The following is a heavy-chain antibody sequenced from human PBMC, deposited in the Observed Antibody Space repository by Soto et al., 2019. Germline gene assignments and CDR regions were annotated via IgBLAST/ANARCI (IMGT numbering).Heavy chain of an antibody. CDR3: ARDQYCSGGSCYLYYYYGMDV. V-gene: IGHV4-30-4*01. D-gene: IGHD2-15*01. Sequence: PSETLSLTCTVSGGSISSGDYYWSWIRQPPGKGLEWIGYIYYSGSTYYNLSLKSRVTISVSTSKNQFSLKLSSVTAADTAVYYCARDQYCSGGSCYLYYYYGMDVWGQGTTVTVSS. CDR1: GGSISSGDYY. CDR2: IYYSGST. J-gene: IGHJ6*02.